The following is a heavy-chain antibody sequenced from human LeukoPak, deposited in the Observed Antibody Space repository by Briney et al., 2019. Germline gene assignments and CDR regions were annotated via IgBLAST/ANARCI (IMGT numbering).Heavy chain of an antibody. CDR1: GGSTSSYY. J-gene: IGHJ4*02. Sequence: PSETLSLTCTVSGGSTSSYYWSWIRQSPGKGLEWIGYIYYSGSTNYNPSLKSRVTISEDTSKNQFSLKLSSVTAADTAVYYCARFRGGYDSAGYYFDYWGQGALVTVSS. D-gene: IGHD5-12*01. V-gene: IGHV4-59*01. CDR2: IYYSGST. CDR3: ARFRGGYDSAGYYFDY.